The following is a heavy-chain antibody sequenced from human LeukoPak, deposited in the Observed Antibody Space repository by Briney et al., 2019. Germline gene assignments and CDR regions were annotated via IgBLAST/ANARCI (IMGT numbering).Heavy chain of an antibody. V-gene: IGHV3-23*01. Sequence: GGSLRLTCAASGFTFSSYAMSWVRQAPGKGLEWVSAISGSGGSTYYADSVKGRFTISRDNSKNTLYLQMNSLRAEDTAVYYCAKGSGIAAAGTGGVYFDYWGQGTLVTVSS. CDR3: AKGSGIAAAGTGGVYFDY. CDR1: GFTFSSYA. J-gene: IGHJ4*02. D-gene: IGHD6-13*01. CDR2: ISGSGGST.